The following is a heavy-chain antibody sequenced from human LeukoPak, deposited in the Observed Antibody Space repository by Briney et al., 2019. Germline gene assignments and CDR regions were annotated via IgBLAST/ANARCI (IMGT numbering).Heavy chain of an antibody. Sequence: PSETLSLTCTVSGGSISSYYWSWIRQPPGKGLEWIGYIYYSGSTNYNPSLKSRVTISVDTSKNQFSLKLTSVTTADTAVYYCAGEDYFDSSGYASWRFDIWGQGTMVTVSS. CDR1: GGSISSYY. CDR3: AGEDYFDSSGYASWRFDI. V-gene: IGHV4-59*01. D-gene: IGHD3-22*01. CDR2: IYYSGST. J-gene: IGHJ3*02.